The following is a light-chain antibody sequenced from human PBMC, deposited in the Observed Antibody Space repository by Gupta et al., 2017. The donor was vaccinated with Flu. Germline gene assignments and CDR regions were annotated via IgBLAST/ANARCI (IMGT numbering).Light chain of an antibody. V-gene: IGLV2-14*01. Sequence: QPALTQPASVSGSPGQSITISCTGTSSDVGGYNYVSWYQHHPGKAPKLMIYEVSNRPSGVSNRFSGSKSGNTASLTISGLQAEDEADYYCSSYTSSSTLVFGGGTKLTVL. CDR1: SSDVGGYNY. CDR2: EVS. J-gene: IGLJ2*01. CDR3: SSYTSSSTLV.